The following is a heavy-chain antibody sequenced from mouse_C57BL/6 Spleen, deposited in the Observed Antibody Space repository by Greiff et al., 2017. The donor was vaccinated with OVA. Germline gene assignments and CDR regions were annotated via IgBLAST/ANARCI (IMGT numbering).Heavy chain of an antibody. V-gene: IGHV1-61*01. J-gene: IGHJ3*01. CDR2: IYPSDSET. D-gene: IGHD1-1*01. CDR1: GYTFTSYW. CDR3: ARKCSSPFAY. Sequence: QVQLMQPGAELVRPGSSVKLSCKASGYTFTSYWMDWVKQRPGQGLEWIGNIYPSDSETHYNQKFKDKSTLTVDKSSSTAYMQLSSLTSEDSAVYYCARKCSSPFAYWGQGTLVTVSA.